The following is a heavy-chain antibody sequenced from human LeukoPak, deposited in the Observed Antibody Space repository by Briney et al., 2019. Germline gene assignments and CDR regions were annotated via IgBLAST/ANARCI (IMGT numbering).Heavy chain of an antibody. CDR2: INPIVGST. CDR1: GYTFTSYY. J-gene: IGHJ4*02. Sequence: ASLKDSCKPSGYTFTSYYMHWVRQAPGQGLKWMRIINPIVGSTSYAQKFQSRVTMSRETSTSTVYMELSSLRSEDTTVYYCAIGSSGSYFNYFDYWGQGALVTVSS. D-gene: IGHD1-26*01. V-gene: IGHV1-46*01. CDR3: AIGSSGSYFNYFDY.